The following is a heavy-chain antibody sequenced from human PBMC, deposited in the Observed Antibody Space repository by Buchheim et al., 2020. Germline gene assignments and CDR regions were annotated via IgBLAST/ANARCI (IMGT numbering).Heavy chain of an antibody. D-gene: IGHD3-22*01. CDR3: ARDDSSGRKAFDI. CDR1: GFTFSSYA. V-gene: IGHV3-30*04. CDR2: ISYDGSNK. Sequence: QVQLVESGGGVVQPGRSLRLSCAASGFTFSSYAMHWVRQAPGKGLEWVAVISYDGSNKYYADSVKGRFTISRDNSKNPLYLQMNSLRAEDTAVYYCARDDSSGRKAFDIWGQGT. J-gene: IGHJ3*02.